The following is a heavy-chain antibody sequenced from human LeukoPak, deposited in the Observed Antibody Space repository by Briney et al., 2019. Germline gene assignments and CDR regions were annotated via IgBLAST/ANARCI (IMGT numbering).Heavy chain of an antibody. CDR2: INHSGST. V-gene: IGHV4-34*01. CDR3: ARGPGDIVVVPAALDD. Sequence: SETLSLTCTVSSVSNTNYYWSWIRQPPGKGLEWIGEINHSGSTNYNPSLKSRVTISVDTSKNQFSLKLSSVTAADTAVYYCARGPGDIVVVPAALDDWGQGTLVTVSS. D-gene: IGHD2-2*01. CDR1: SVSNTNYY. J-gene: IGHJ4*02.